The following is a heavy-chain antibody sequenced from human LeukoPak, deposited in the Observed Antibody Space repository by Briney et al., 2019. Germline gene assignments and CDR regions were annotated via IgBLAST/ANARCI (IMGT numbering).Heavy chain of an antibody. J-gene: IGHJ4*02. CDR1: GFTFSSYG. CDR3: ALYYYDSSGYFDY. CDR2: IRYDGSNK. Sequence: GGSLRLSCAASGFTFSSYGMHWVRQAPGKGLEWVAFIRYDGSNKYYADSVKGRFTISRDNSKNTRYLQMNSLRAEDTAVYYCALYYYDSSGYFDYWGQGTLVTVSS. D-gene: IGHD3-22*01. V-gene: IGHV3-30*02.